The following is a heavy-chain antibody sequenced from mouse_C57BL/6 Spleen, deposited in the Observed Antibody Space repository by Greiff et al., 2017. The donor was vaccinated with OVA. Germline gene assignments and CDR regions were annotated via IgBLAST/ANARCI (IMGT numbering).Heavy chain of an antibody. J-gene: IGHJ2*01. Sequence: QVQLQQPGAELVKPGASVKMSCKASGYTFTSYWITWVKQRPGQGLEWIGDIYPGSGSINYNEKFKSKATLTVDTSSSTAYMQLSSLTSEDSAVYYCARDSAYYSNYDYWGQGTTLTVSS. V-gene: IGHV1-55*01. D-gene: IGHD2-5*01. CDR2: IYPGSGSI. CDR3: ARDSAYYSNYDY. CDR1: GYTFTSYW.